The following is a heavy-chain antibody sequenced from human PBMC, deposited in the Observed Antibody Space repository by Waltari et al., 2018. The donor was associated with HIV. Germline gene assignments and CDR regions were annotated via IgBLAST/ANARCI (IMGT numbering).Heavy chain of an antibody. D-gene: IGHD4-17*01. CDR1: GFTFSSFG. CDR3: ARSYGDYTYFDY. CDR2: IWYDGSNK. Sequence: QVQLVESGGGVVQPGRSLSLSCAASGFTFSSFGMPWVRQAPGKGLEWVAVIWYDGSNKYYADSVKGRFTISRDNSKNTLYLQMNSLRAEDTAVYYCARSYGDYTYFDYWGQGTLVTVSS. V-gene: IGHV3-33*01. J-gene: IGHJ4*02.